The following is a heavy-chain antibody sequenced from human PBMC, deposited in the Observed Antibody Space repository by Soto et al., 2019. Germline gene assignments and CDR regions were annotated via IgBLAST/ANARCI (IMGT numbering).Heavy chain of an antibody. Sequence: ESGGGVVQPGRSLRLSCAASGFTFSSYAMHWVRQAPGKGLEWVAVISYDGSNKYYADSVKGRFTISRDNSKNTLYLQMNSLRAEDTAVYYCARDSGWLDYWGQGTLVTVSS. CDR1: GFTFSSYA. CDR2: ISYDGSNK. J-gene: IGHJ4*02. CDR3: ARDSGWLDY. D-gene: IGHD6-19*01. V-gene: IGHV3-30-3*01.